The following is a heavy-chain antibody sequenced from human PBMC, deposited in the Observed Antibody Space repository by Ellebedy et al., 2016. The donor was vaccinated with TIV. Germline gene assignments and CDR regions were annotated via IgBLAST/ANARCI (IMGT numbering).Heavy chain of an antibody. CDR3: ATKPRGYSYGPVDY. D-gene: IGHD5-18*01. CDR1: GLTFSSYG. Sequence: GGSLRLSCAASGLTFSSYGMHWVRQAPGKGLEWVAVISYDGSNKYYADSVKGRFTISRDNSKNTLYLQMNSLRAEDTAVYYCATKPRGYSYGPVDYWGQGTLVTVSS. CDR2: ISYDGSNK. J-gene: IGHJ4*02. V-gene: IGHV3-30*03.